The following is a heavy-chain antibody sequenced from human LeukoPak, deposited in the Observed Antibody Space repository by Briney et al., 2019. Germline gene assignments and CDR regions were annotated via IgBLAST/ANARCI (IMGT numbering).Heavy chain of an antibody. CDR3: ARLYLDSSIYDF. Sequence: PGGSLRLSCAASGFTFSSHWMTWVRQSPGKGLEWVANIMKDGSVIHYVDSVKGRFTVSRDNARDSLYPQMNSLRVEDTAVYYCARLYLDSSIYDFWGQGTLVTVSS. D-gene: IGHD2-21*01. CDR2: IMKDGSVI. CDR1: GFTFSSHW. J-gene: IGHJ4*02. V-gene: IGHV3-7*01.